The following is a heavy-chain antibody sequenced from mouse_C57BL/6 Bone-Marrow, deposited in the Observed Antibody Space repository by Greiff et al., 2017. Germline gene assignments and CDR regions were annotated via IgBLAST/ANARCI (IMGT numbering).Heavy chain of an antibody. J-gene: IGHJ2*01. Sequence: EVQLVESGGGLVKPGGSLKLSCAASGFTFSSYAMSWVRQTPEKRLEWVATISDGGSYTYYPDNVKGRFTISRDNAKNNLYLQMSHLKSEDTAMYYCARDRSSYYFDYWGQGTTLTVSS. V-gene: IGHV5-4*01. CDR3: ARDRSSYYFDY. D-gene: IGHD1-1*01. CDR1: GFTFSSYA. CDR2: ISDGGSYT.